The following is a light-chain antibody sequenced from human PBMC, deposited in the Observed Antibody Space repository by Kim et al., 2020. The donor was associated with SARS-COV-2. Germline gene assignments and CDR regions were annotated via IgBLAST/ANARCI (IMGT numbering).Light chain of an antibody. V-gene: IGLV3-1*01. CDR3: QAWDSSTGV. Sequence: VSPGQTARITCSGDKMGDKYVCWYQKEPGQSPVLVIYQDSKRPSGIPERFSGSNSGNTATLTISGTQAMDEADYYCQAWDSSTGVFGTGTKVTVL. J-gene: IGLJ1*01. CDR2: QDS. CDR1: KMGDKY.